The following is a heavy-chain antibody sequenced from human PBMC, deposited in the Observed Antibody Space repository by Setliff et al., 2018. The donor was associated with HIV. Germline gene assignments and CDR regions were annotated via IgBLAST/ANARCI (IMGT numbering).Heavy chain of an antibody. V-gene: IGHV4-59*01. J-gene: IGHJ6*02. CDR3: ARDCRVGWVFTYGMDV. CDR2: IYYSGMT. D-gene: IGHD6-13*01. Sequence: SEILSLTCSVSGGSISSYYWSWIRQPPGKGLEWIGDIYYSGMTNYNPSLQSRVTISLDTSKNQFSLKVNSVTAADTAVYYCARDCRVGWVFTYGMDVWGQGTLVTVSS. CDR1: GGSISSYY.